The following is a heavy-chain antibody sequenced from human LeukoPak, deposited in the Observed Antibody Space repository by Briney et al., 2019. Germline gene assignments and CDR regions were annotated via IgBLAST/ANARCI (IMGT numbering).Heavy chain of an antibody. Sequence: GGSLRLSCAASGFTFSSYGMSWVRQAPGKGLEWVSAISGSGGSTYYADSVKGRFTISRDNSKNTLYLQMNSLRAEDTAVYYCAREKVPGVVYSSGPAGFDPWGQGTLVTVSS. V-gene: IGHV3-23*01. J-gene: IGHJ5*02. CDR2: ISGSGGST. D-gene: IGHD6-25*01. CDR3: AREKVPGVVYSSGPAGFDP. CDR1: GFTFSSYG.